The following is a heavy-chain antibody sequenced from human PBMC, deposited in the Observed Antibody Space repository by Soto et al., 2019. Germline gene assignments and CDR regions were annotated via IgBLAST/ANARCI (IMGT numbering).Heavy chain of an antibody. CDR1: GFTFSSYG. D-gene: IGHD6-13*01. J-gene: IGHJ6*02. CDR3: AKDHSSSWYKHYYGMDV. V-gene: IGHV3-30*18. Sequence: GSLRLSCAASGFTFSSYGMHWVRQAPGKGLEWVAVISYDGSNKYYADSVKGRFTISRDNSKNTLYLQMNSLRAEDTAVYYCAKDHSSSWYKHYYGMDVWGQGTTVTVSS. CDR2: ISYDGSNK.